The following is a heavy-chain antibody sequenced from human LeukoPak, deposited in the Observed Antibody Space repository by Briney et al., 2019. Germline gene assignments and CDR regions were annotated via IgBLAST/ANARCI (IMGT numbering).Heavy chain of an antibody. D-gene: IGHD2-15*01. V-gene: IGHV3-21*01. CDR2: ISSSSSYI. J-gene: IGHJ4*02. CDR3: ARDEGFCSGGRCHISGFDY. Sequence: PGGSLRLSCAASGFTFSSYAMSWVRQAPGKGLEWVSSISSSSSYIYYADSVKGRFTISRDNAKNSLYLQMDSLRAEDTAVYYCARDEGFCSGGRCHISGFDYWGQGTLVTVSS. CDR1: GFTFSSYA.